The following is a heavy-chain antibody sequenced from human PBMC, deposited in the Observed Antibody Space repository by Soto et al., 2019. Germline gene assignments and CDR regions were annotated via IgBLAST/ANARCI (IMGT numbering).Heavy chain of an antibody. V-gene: IGHV3-15*01. Sequence: GGSLRLSCAASGFTFSNAWMSWVRQAPGKGLEWVGRIKSKTDGGTTDYAAPVKGRFTISRDDSKNTLYLQMNSLKTEDTAVYYCTTEFGYCSSTSCSHDAFDIWGQGTMVTVSS. D-gene: IGHD2-2*03. CDR1: GFTFSNAW. J-gene: IGHJ3*02. CDR3: TTEFGYCSSTSCSHDAFDI. CDR2: IKSKTDGGTT.